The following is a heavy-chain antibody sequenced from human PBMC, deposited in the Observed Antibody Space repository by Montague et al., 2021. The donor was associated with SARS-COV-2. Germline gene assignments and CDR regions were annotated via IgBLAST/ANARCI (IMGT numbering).Heavy chain of an antibody. V-gene: IGHV4-39*01. CDR1: GDSINNSRYY. Sequence: SETLSLTCSVSGDSINNSRYYWGWIRQPPGKGLEWIGTINYSGSAYYNPSLKSRVTISVDTSKNQFPLKLTSVTATDTAVYYCARLEPTRGVIIRGAFHIWGQGTKVTVSS. CDR3: ARLEPTRGVIIRGAFHI. CDR2: INYSGSA. D-gene: IGHD3-10*01. J-gene: IGHJ3*02.